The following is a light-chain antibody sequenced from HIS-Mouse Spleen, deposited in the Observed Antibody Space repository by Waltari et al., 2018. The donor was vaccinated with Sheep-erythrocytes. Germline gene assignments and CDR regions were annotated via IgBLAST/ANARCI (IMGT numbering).Light chain of an antibody. CDR2: AAS. V-gene: IGKV1-27*01. J-gene: IGKJ4*01. CDR1: QGISNY. Sequence: DIQMTQSPTSLSVSVGDRVTITCRAIQGISNYLTWYQQKPGKVPKLLIYAASTLQSGVPSRFSGSGSGTDFTLTISSLQPEDVATYYCQKYNSAPLTFGGGTKVEIK. CDR3: QKYNSAPLT.